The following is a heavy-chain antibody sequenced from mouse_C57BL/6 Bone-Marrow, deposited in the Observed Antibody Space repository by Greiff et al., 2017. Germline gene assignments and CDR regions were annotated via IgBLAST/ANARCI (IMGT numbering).Heavy chain of an antibody. CDR1: GYTFTGYW. CDR2: ILPGSGST. J-gene: IGHJ3*01. D-gene: IGHD2-5*01. V-gene: IGHV1-9*01. Sequence: QVQLQQSGAELMKPGASVKLSCKATGYTFTGYWIEWVKQRPGHGLEWIGEILPGSGSTNYNEKFKGKATFTADTSSNTADMQLSSLTTEDSAIYYCATSPPDYSNFPWFAYWGQGTLVTVSA. CDR3: ATSPPDYSNFPWFAY.